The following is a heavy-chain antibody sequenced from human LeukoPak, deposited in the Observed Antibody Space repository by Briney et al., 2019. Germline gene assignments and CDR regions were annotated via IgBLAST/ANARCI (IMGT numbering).Heavy chain of an antibody. CDR3: AKNGYSSGWYPEN. D-gene: IGHD6-19*01. Sequence: GGSLRLSCAASGFTFSNYGMSWVRQAPGKGLEWVSAVTGTGGSIYYADSVKGRFTISRDNSKNTLYLQMNSLRGEDTAIYYCAKNGYSSGWYPENWGQGTLVTVSS. CDR2: VTGTGGSI. CDR1: GFTFSNYG. J-gene: IGHJ4*02. V-gene: IGHV3-23*01.